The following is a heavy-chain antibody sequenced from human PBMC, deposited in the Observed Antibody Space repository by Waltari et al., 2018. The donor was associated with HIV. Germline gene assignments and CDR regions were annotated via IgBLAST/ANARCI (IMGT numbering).Heavy chain of an antibody. CDR1: GGSFSGYY. J-gene: IGHJ6*02. D-gene: IGHD2-2*01. Sequence: QVQLQQWGAGLLKPSETLSLTCAVSGGSFSGYYWSWIRQPPGKGLEGYGEINHSGSTNYNPSLKSRVTIAVDTSKNQFSLKLSSVTAADTAVYYCARHVLGRGVPAAIPPDVNAYGMDVWGQGTTVTVSS. CDR2: INHSGST. CDR3: ARHVLGRGVPAAIPPDVNAYGMDV. V-gene: IGHV4-34*01.